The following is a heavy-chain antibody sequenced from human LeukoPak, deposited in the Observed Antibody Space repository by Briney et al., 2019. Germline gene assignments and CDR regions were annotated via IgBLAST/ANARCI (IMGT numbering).Heavy chain of an antibody. CDR2: IKSKTDGGTT. V-gene: IGHV3-15*01. Sequence: PGGSLRLSCRASGFVFGSYTMNWVRQAPGKGLEWVGRIKSKTDGGTTDYAAPVKGRFTISRDDSKNTLYLQMNSLKTEDTAVYYCTTDVADYDSSGSFDYWGQGTLVTVSS. CDR1: GFVFGSYT. J-gene: IGHJ4*02. D-gene: IGHD3-22*01. CDR3: TTDVADYDSSGSFDY.